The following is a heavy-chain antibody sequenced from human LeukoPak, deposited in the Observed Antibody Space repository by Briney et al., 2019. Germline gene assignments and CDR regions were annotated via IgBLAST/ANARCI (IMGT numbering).Heavy chain of an antibody. D-gene: IGHD3-9*01. CDR2: IHYTGST. V-gene: IGHV4-59*08. CDR1: GGSISSYY. J-gene: IGHJ6*03. Sequence: SETLPLTCTVSGGSISSYYWSWIRQSPGKGLECIGYIHYTGSTNYNPSLKSRVTISVETSKNQFSLKLKSVTAADTAVYYCARGGSTLHSAGGHDIEFYYYYYMDVWGKGTTVTISS. CDR3: ARGGSTLHSAGGHDIEFYYYYYMDV.